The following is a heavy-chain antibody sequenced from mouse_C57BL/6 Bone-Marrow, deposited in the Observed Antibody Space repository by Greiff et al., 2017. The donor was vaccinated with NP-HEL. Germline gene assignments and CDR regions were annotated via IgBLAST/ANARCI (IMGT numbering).Heavy chain of an antibody. D-gene: IGHD1-1*01. V-gene: IGHV10-1*01. CDR3: VRSPGNYYGSSYGWYFDV. CDR2: IRSKSNNYAT. Sequence: EVHLVESGGGLVQPKGSLKLSCAASGFSFNTYAMNWVRQAPGKGLEWVARIRSKSNNYATYYADSVKDRFTISRDDSESMLYLQMNNLKTEDTAMYYCVRSPGNYYGSSYGWYFDVWGTGTTVTVSS. J-gene: IGHJ1*03. CDR1: GFSFNTYA.